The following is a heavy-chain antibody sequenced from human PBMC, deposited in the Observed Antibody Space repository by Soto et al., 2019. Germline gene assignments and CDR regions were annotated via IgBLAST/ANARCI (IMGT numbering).Heavy chain of an antibody. V-gene: IGHV4-31*03. Sequence: PSETLSLTCTVSGGSISSGGYYWSWIRQHPGKGLEWIGYIYYSGSTYYNPSLKSRVTISVDTSKNQFSLKLSSVTAPDTAVYYCARGRARHFDYWGQGTLVTVSS. CDR3: ARGRARHFDY. J-gene: IGHJ4*02. CDR1: GGSISSGGYY. CDR2: IYYSGST.